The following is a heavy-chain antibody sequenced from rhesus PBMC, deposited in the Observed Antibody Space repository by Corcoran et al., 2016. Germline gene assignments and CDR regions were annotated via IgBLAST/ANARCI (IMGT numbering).Heavy chain of an antibody. D-gene: IGHD5-24*01. CDR1: GYSISCNY. Sequence: QVQLQESGPGLAKPSETLSLTCAVSGYSISCNYWCWIRQPPGKGLEWIGYISGSGGSTTLNPTLKSRVTISTDTSRIQFSLKLSSVTAADTAVYYCARDSVQFSFDYWGQGVLVTVSS. J-gene: IGHJ4*01. CDR2: ISGSGGST. CDR3: ARDSVQFSFDY. V-gene: IGHV4-173*01.